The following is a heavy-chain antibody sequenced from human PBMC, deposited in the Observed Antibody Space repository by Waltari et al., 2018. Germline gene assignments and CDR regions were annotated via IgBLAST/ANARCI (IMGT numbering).Heavy chain of an antibody. D-gene: IGHD3-22*01. CDR2: MNEDGSEK. V-gene: IGHV3-7*03. Sequence: EVQLVESGGDLVQPGGSLRLSCAASGFPFPTFWMSWVRQAPGKGLERVANMNEDGSEKYYVDSVEGRFTISRDNAKNSLYLQMNSLRAEDTAVYYCVRDDSTGHYYFDYWGQGTLVTVSS. CDR3: VRDDSTGHYYFDY. CDR1: GFPFPTFW. J-gene: IGHJ4*02.